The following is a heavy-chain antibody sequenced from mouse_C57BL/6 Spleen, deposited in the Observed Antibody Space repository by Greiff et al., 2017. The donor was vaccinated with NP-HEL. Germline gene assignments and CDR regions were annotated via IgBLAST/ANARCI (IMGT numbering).Heavy chain of an antibody. CDR1: GYTFTDYY. D-gene: IGHD1-1*01. CDR2: IYPGSGNT. CDR3: ARGALRGSSRPYAMDY. V-gene: IGHV1-76*01. J-gene: IGHJ4*01. Sequence: QVQLQQSGAELVRPGASVKLSCKASGYTFTDYYINWVKQRPGQGLEWIARIYPGSGNTYYNEKFKGKATLTAEKSSSTAYMQLSSLTSEDSAVYFCARGALRGSSRPYAMDYWGQGTSVTVSS.